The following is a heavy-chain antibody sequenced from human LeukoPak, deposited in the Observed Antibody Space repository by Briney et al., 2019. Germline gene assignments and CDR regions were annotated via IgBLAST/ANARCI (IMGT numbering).Heavy chain of an antibody. CDR2: ISYDGSNQ. Sequence: GGSLRLSCAASGFTFSSYGMHWVRQAPGKGLEWVAAISYDGSNQYYADSVKGRFTISRDNSRNTLFLQMNSLRAEDTAVYYCATDRATQYFDYWGQGTLVSVSS. CDR1: GFTFSSYG. CDR3: ATDRATQYFDY. D-gene: IGHD2-15*01. V-gene: IGHV3-30*03. J-gene: IGHJ4*02.